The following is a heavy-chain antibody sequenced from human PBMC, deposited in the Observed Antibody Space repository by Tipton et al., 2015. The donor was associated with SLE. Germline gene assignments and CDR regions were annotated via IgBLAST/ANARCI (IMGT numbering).Heavy chain of an antibody. Sequence: TLSLTCSISGGPISTYYWSWIRQAPGKRLEWIGYVYYTGSTNFNPAFESRVSMSADTSKKQFSLKLSSVTAADTAVYYCARQHGDFRDDYLDVWGEGTTVIVSS. CDR3: ARQHGDFRDDYLDV. CDR2: VYYTGST. D-gene: IGHD4-17*01. V-gene: IGHV4-59*01. J-gene: IGHJ6*03. CDR1: GGPISTYY.